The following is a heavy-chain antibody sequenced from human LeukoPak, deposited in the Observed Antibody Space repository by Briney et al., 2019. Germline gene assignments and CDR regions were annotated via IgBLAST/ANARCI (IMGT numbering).Heavy chain of an antibody. Sequence: PSETLSLTCTVSGGSISSYYWSWIRQPPGKGLEWIGYIYYSGSTNYNPSLKSRVTISVDTSKNQFSLKLSSVTAADTAVYYCARHNPPGIAAAGTRYYYYGMDVWGQGTTVTVSS. D-gene: IGHD6-13*01. V-gene: IGHV4-59*08. CDR2: IYYSGST. CDR3: ARHNPPGIAAAGTRYYYYGMDV. CDR1: GGSISSYY. J-gene: IGHJ6*02.